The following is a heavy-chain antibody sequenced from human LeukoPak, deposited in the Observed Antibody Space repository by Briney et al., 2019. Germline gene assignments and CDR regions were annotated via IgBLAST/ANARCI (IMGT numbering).Heavy chain of an antibody. CDR2: IKQDGSEQ. J-gene: IGHJ4*02. D-gene: IGHD4-17*01. CDR1: GFSFSAYW. V-gene: IGHV3-7*02. CDR3: AGGEYAGY. Sequence: PGGSLRLSCAASGFSFSAYWMNWVRQAPGRGLEWVGNIKQDGSEQYYVDSVKGRFTISRDNAKNSLYLKMNSLRAEDTAVYYCAGGEYAGYWGQGTLVTASS.